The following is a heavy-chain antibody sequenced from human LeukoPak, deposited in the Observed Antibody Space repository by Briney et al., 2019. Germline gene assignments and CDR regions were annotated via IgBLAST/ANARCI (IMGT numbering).Heavy chain of an antibody. CDR1: GDSISTSSYY. CDR2: IYYSGST. Sequence: SETLSLTCSVSGDSISTSSYYWGWIRQPPGKGLEWIGTIYYSGSTYYNPSLTSRVTISVDTPKNQFSLKLNSVTAADTAVYFCARRAYSTAYWKHFDSWGQGTLVTVSS. D-gene: IGHD1-1*01. J-gene: IGHJ4*02. CDR3: ARRAYSTAYWKHFDS. V-gene: IGHV4-39*01.